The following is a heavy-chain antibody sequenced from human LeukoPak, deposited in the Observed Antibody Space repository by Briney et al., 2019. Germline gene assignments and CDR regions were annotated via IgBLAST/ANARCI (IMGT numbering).Heavy chain of an antibody. V-gene: IGHV3-7*01. Sequence: GGSLRFSCATSGFTFSAYWMTWVRQAPGKGLEWVATLKQDGGQQYYLDSVKGRFTVSRDNAENSLYLQMNSLRVEDTAVYYCARESAAAVSSVDFDYWGQGTLVTVSS. CDR2: LKQDGGQQ. CDR3: ARESAAAVSSVDFDY. J-gene: IGHJ4*02. D-gene: IGHD6-13*01. CDR1: GFTFSAYW.